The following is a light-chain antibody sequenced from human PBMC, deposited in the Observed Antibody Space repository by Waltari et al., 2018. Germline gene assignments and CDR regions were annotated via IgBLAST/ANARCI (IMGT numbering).Light chain of an antibody. V-gene: IGKV1-6*01. Sequence: AIQMTQSPSSLSASVGDRVTITCRASEDIRNDLGLYQQKPGKAPRLLIFAASTLQSGVTSRFSGRGSGTDFTLTISSLQPEDFATYFCLQDYIFPLTVGGGTTVEI. J-gene: IGKJ4*01. CDR1: EDIRND. CDR3: LQDYIFPLT. CDR2: AAS.